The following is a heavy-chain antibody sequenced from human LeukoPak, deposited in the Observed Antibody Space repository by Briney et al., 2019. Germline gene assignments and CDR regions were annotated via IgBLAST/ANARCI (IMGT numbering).Heavy chain of an antibody. V-gene: IGHV3-30-3*01. D-gene: IGHD6-19*01. CDR1: GFTFSSYA. J-gene: IGHJ5*02. CDR2: ISYDGSNK. Sequence: PGGSLRLSCAASGFTFSSYAMHWVRQAPGKGLEWMAVISYDGSNKYYADSVKGRFTISRDNSKNTLYLQMNSLRAEDTAVYYCIGEKQWLGFSWGQGTLVTVSS. CDR3: IGEKQWLGFS.